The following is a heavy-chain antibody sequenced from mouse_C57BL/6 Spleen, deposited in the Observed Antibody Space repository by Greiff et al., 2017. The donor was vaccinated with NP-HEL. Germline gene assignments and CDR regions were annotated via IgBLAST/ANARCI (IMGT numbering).Heavy chain of an antibody. D-gene: IGHD1-1*01. J-gene: IGHJ1*03. CDR3: ARGGNYYGSSYVHFDV. V-gene: IGHV5-15*01. CDR1: GFTFSDYG. CDR2: ISNLAYSI. Sequence: EVMLVESGGGLVQPGGSLKLSCAASGFTFSDYGMAWVRQAPRKGPEWVAFISNLAYSIYYADTVTGRFTISRENAKNTLYLEMSSLRSEDTAMYYCARGGNYYGSSYVHFDVWGTGTTVTVSS.